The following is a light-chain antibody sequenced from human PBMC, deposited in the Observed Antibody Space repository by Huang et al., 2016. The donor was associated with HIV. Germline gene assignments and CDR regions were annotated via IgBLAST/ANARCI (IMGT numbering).Light chain of an antibody. CDR3: QKYDSAPRT. V-gene: IGKV1-27*01. Sequence: DIQMTQSPPSLSAFVGDRVTITCRASQAISNYLAWYQLTPGKVPKLLIYGASTLQSGVPSRFSGSGSGTDFRLTISSLQPEDVAVYFCQKYDSAPRTFGQGTRVEIK. CDR1: QAISNY. J-gene: IGKJ1*01. CDR2: GAS.